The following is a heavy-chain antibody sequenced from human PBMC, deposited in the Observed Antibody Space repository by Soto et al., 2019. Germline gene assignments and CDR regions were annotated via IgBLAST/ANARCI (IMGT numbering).Heavy chain of an antibody. CDR1: GYDLTAYD. CDR3: GRGPSPRAPAGGTPYYYAMDV. V-gene: IGHV1-8*02. Sequence: ASVKVSCKASGYDLTAYDINWVRQASGQGLEWMGWMNPINGAAGSARRFQGRVSMTRNTATGTAYLELTNLRSDDTAVYFCGRGPSPRAPAGGTPYYYAMDVWGQGTTVTVSS. J-gene: IGHJ6*02. D-gene: IGHD6-13*01. CDR2: MNPINGAA.